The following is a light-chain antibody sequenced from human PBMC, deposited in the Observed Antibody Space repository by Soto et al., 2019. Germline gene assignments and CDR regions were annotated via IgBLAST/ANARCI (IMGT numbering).Light chain of an antibody. CDR1: QSVSSY. V-gene: IGKV3-11*01. CDR3: QQLHDYPIT. Sequence: EIVLTQSPATLSLSPGERATLSCRASQSVSSYLAWYQQKPGQAPRLLIYDASNRATGIPARFSGSGSGTDFTLTISSLQPEDFATYYCQQLHDYPITFGQGTRLEI. CDR2: DAS. J-gene: IGKJ5*01.